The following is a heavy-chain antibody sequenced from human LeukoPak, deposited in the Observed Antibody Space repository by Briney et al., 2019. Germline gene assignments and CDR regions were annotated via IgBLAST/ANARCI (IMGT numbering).Heavy chain of an antibody. D-gene: IGHD6-19*01. V-gene: IGHV3-33*01. J-gene: IGHJ4*02. CDR2: IWYDGSNK. Sequence: GGSLRLSCAASGFTFSSYGMHWVRQAPGKGLEWVAVIWYDGSNKYYADSVKGRFTISRDNSKNTLYLQMNSLRAEDTAVYHCARVEGTGSGWPFDYWGQGTLVTVSS. CDR1: GFTFSSYG. CDR3: ARVEGTGSGWPFDY.